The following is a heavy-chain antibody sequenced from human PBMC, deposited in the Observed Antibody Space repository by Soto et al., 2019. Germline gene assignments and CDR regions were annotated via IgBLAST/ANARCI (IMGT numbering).Heavy chain of an antibody. CDR3: AKSLWFGGLSGFDH. Sequence: LGGSLRLSCAASGFNFSTYGMNWVRQAPGKGLEWVSTVTGSGGSTFYVDSVKGRFTISRDNSKNTVFLQMNSLRAEGTAVYYCAKSLWFGGLSGFDHWGQGTLVTVSS. V-gene: IGHV3-23*01. CDR2: VTGSGGST. J-gene: IGHJ4*02. D-gene: IGHD3-10*01. CDR1: GFNFSTYG.